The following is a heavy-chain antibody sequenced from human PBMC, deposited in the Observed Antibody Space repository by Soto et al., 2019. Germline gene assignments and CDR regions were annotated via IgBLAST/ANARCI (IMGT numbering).Heavy chain of an antibody. CDR3: ESTRRDGYNNYCCYYGMDV. J-gene: IGHJ6*02. V-gene: IGHV3-21*01. D-gene: IGHD4-4*01. CDR2: ISSSSSYR. CDR1: GFTFSSYN. Sequence: EVQLVESGGGLVKPGGSLRLSCAASGFTFSSYNMNWVRQAPGKGLEWVASISSSSSYRYYADSVKGRFTISRDNAKNSLYLQMNSLRAEDTAVYYCESTRRDGYNNYCCYYGMDVWGQGTTVTVSS.